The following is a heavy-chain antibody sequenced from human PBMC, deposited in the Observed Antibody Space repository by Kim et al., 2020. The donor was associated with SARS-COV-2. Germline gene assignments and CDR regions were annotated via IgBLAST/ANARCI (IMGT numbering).Heavy chain of an antibody. J-gene: IGHJ4*02. CDR3: ARGNWNYAY. Sequence: GNTGYPQKFQGRVTMTRNTSISTAYMELRSLRSEDTAVYYCARGNWNYAYWGQGTLVTVSS. D-gene: IGHD1-7*01. V-gene: IGHV1-8*01. CDR2: GNT.